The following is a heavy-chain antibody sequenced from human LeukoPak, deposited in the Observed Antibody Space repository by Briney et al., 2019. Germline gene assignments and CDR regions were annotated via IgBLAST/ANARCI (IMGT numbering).Heavy chain of an antibody. J-gene: IGHJ4*02. CDR3: AKQLGYCSDGSCYFPY. D-gene: IGHD2-15*01. CDR1: GFTFSSYG. Sequence: GGSLRLSCAASGFTFSSYGIHWVRQAPGKGLEWVSAISNNGGYTYYADSVQGRFTISRDNSKSTLCLQMNSLRAEDTAVYYCAKQLGYCSDGSCYFPYWGQGTLVTVSS. V-gene: IGHV3-23*01. CDR2: ISNNGGYT.